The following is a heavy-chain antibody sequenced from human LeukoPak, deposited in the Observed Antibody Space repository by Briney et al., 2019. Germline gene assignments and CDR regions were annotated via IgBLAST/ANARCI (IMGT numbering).Heavy chain of an antibody. D-gene: IGHD3-9*01. Sequence: GGSLRLSCAASGFTFSSYSMNWVRQAPGKGLEWVSSISSSSSYIYYADSVKGRFTISRDNAKNSLYPQMNSLRAEDTAVYYCARVRVRYFDKGAFDIWGQGTMVTVSS. CDR2: ISSSSSYI. V-gene: IGHV3-21*01. CDR3: ARVRVRYFDKGAFDI. CDR1: GFTFSSYS. J-gene: IGHJ3*02.